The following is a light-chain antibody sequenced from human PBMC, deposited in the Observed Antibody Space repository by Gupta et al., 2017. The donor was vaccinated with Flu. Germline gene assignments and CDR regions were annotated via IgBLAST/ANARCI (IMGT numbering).Light chain of an antibody. CDR1: SSDVGSFDL. J-gene: IGLJ1*01. CDR3: CSHAPGDTYV. CDR2: KGI. V-gene: IGLV2-23*01. Sequence: QSALAQPASVSGSPGQSITISFAGTSSDVGSFDLVSWYQQYPGEAPKVMIYKGINRPSGVSNRFSASKSGNTASLTISGLQVEDEADYYCCSHAPGDTYVFGTGTKVTV.